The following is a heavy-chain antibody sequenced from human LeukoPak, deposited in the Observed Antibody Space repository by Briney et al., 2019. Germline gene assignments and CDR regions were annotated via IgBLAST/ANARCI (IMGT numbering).Heavy chain of an antibody. V-gene: IGHV3-48*03. D-gene: IGHD3-9*01. J-gene: IGHJ5*02. CDR3: ARINYDILTGYYKGWFDP. Sequence: GGSLRLSCAASGFTFSSYEVNWVRQAPGKGLEWVSYISSSGSTIYYADSVKGRFTISRDNAKNSLYLQMNSLRAEDTAVYYCARINYDILTGYYKGWFDPWGQGTLVTVSS. CDR1: GFTFSSYE. CDR2: ISSSGSTI.